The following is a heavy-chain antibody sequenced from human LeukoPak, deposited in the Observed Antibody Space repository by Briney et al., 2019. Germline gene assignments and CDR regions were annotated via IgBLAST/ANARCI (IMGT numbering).Heavy chain of an antibody. CDR2: IYYRGST. CDR1: GGSISGSSYY. CDR3: ALIRGYCRT. D-gene: IGHD2-15*01. J-gene: IGHJ5*02. Sequence: PSETLSLSCTASGGSISGSSYYWGWIRQPPGKGLEWIGSIYYRGSTYYNPPLKSRVTVSVDTSKNQFSLKLSPVTAADTAVYYCALIRGYCRTWGQGTLVTVSS. V-gene: IGHV4-39*01.